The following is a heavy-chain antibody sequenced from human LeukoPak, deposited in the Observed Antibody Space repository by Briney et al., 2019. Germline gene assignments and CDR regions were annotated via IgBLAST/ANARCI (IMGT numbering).Heavy chain of an antibody. V-gene: IGHV1-69*01. J-gene: IGHJ4*02. CDR2: IIPIFGTA. Sequence: SVKVSCKASGGTFSSYAFSWVRQAPGQGLEWMGGIIPIFGTANYAQKFQGRVTITADESTSTAYMELSSLRSEDTAVYYCARGEMNYNWNFRNDYWGQGTLVTVSS. CDR3: ARGEMNYNWNFRNDY. D-gene: IGHD1-7*01. CDR1: GGTFSSYA.